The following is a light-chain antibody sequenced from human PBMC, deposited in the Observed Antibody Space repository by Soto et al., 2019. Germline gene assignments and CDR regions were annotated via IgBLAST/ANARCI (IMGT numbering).Light chain of an antibody. CDR1: SSNIGSNT. CDR3: AAWDDSLNGLV. V-gene: IGLV1-44*01. Sequence: QAVVTQPPSASGTPGQRVTISCSGSSSNIGSNTVNWYQQLPGTAPKRLIYSNNQRPSGVPDRFSGSKSGTSASLAISGLQSEDEADYYCAAWDDSLNGLVFGGGTKLTVL. CDR2: SNN. J-gene: IGLJ2*01.